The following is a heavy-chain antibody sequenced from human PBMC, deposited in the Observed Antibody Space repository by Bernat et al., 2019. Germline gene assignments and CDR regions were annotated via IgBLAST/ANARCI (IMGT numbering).Heavy chain of an antibody. CDR1: GFTFSNYG. J-gene: IGHJ4*02. CDR2: ISHDGSNK. Sequence: QVQLVESGGGVVQPGGSLRLSCAASGFTFSNYGMHWVRQAPGKGLEWVAVISHDGSNKYYTDSVKGRFTISRDNSNNTLYLQMNSLRAEDTAVYYCVSQYCSGGSCYDDWGQGTLVTVSS. D-gene: IGHD2-15*01. V-gene: IGHV3-30*03. CDR3: VSQYCSGGSCYDD.